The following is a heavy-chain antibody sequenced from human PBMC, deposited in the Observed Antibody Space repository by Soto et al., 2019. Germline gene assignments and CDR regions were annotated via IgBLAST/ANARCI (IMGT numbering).Heavy chain of an antibody. Sequence: ASVKVSCKASGYTFTSYGISWVRQAPGQGLEWMGWISAYNGNTNYAQKLQGRVTVTTDTSTSTAYMELRSLRSEDTAVYYCARRVAVAAFDYWGQGTLVTVSS. D-gene: IGHD6-19*01. CDR1: GYTFTSYG. CDR2: ISAYNGNT. V-gene: IGHV1-18*01. J-gene: IGHJ4*02. CDR3: ARRVAVAAFDY.